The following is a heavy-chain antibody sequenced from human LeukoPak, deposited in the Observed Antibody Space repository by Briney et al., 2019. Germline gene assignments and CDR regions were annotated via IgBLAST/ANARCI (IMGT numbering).Heavy chain of an antibody. V-gene: IGHV3-30*18. J-gene: IGHJ4*02. CDR2: ISHDETKT. CDR3: AKDLVLLWFGELDD. D-gene: IGHD3-10*01. CDR1: GFTFSSYG. Sequence: SGRSLRLSCAASGFTFSSYGMHWVRQAPGKGLEWVSVISHDETKTYYADSVKGRFTISRDNPRNTLYLHMNSLTTEDTAVYYCAKDLVLLWFGELDDWGQGTLVTVSS.